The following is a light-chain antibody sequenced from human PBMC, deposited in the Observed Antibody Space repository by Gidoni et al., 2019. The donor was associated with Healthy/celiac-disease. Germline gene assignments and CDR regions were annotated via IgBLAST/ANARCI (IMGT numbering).Light chain of an antibody. CDR3: QQYYSTHWT. J-gene: IGKJ1*01. V-gene: IGKV4-1*01. Sequence: DIVMTQSPDTLAVSLGERATINCKSSQSVFYSSNNKIYLAWYQQKPGQPPKLLIYWASTRESGVPDRFSGSGSGTDFTLTISSLQAEDVAVYYCQQYYSTHWTFGQGTKVEIK. CDR1: QSVFYSSNNKIY. CDR2: WAS.